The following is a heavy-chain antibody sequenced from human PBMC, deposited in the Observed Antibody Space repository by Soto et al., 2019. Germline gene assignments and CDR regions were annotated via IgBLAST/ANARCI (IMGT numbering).Heavy chain of an antibody. CDR1: GFTFSSYG. Sequence: GGSLRLSCAASGFTFSSYGMHWVRQAPGKGLEWVAVISYDGSNKYYADSVKGRFTISRDNSKNTLYLQMNSLRAEDTAVYYCAKARENYYPHSAFHIWGQGTMVTVSS. V-gene: IGHV3-30*18. J-gene: IGHJ3*02. D-gene: IGHD3-10*01. CDR2: ISYDGSNK. CDR3: AKARENYYPHSAFHI.